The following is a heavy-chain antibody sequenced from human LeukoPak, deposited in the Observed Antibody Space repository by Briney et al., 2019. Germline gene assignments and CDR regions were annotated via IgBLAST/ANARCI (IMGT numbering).Heavy chain of an antibody. V-gene: IGHV1-2*02. CDR1: GYTFTGYY. D-gene: IGHD3-22*01. CDR2: INPNSGGT. CDR3: ARTYYYDSRPRGLPVDP. Sequence: ASVKVSCKASGYTFTGYYMHWVRQAPGQGLEWMGWINPNSGGTNYAQKFQGRVTMTRDTSISTAYMELRSLRSDDTAVYYCARTYYYDSRPRGLPVDPWGQGTLVTVSS. J-gene: IGHJ5*02.